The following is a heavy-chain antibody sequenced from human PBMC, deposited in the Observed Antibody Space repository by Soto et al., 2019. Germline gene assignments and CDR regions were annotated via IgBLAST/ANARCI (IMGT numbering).Heavy chain of an antibody. J-gene: IGHJ4*02. CDR1: GFTFSHHS. CDR2: MSGNGGNT. CDR3: VKVSGYCTGGSCFSYFDY. D-gene: IGHD2-15*01. V-gene: IGHV3-64D*06. Sequence: PGGSLRLSCSGSGFTFSHHSLYWVRQAPGKGLRYVSTMSGNGGNTHYAASVRGRFTISRGNSKNTVFLQMSGLGVADSAVYYCVKVSGYCTGGSCFSYFDYWGQGALVTVSS.